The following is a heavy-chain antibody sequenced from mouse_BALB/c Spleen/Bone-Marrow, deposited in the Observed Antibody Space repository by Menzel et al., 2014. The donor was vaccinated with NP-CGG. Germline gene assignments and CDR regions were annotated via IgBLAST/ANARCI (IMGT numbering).Heavy chain of an antibody. CDR3: ARRDYRFDEGGRRSAMDY. CDR1: GFTFSNYG. Sequence: DVLLVESGGDLVKPGGSLKLSCAASGFTFSNYGMSWVRQTPDNRLEWVAIINRGGSYTYFPDSFKGLFTISRDQPKNTLYLQMSSLKSEDTAMYYCARRDYRFDEGGRRSAMDYWGQGTSVTVSS. J-gene: IGHJ4*01. CDR2: INRGGSYT. V-gene: IGHV5-6*01. D-gene: IGHD2-14*01.